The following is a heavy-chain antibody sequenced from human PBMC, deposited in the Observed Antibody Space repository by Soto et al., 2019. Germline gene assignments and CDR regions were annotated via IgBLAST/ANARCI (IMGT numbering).Heavy chain of an antibody. CDR3: ARGIAARNPLGLNFDY. CDR2: IYSGGST. J-gene: IGHJ4*02. CDR1: GFTVSSNH. D-gene: IGHD6-6*01. Sequence: GGSLRLSCAASGFTVSSNHMSWVRQAPGKGLEWVSVIYSGGSTYYADSVKGRFTISRDTSKNTLYLQMNSLRAEDTAVYYCARGIAARNPLGLNFDYWGQGTLVTVSS. V-gene: IGHV3-66*01.